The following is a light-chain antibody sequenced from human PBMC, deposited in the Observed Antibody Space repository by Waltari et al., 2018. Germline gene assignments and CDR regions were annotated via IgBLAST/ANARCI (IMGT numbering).Light chain of an antibody. Sequence: EIVLTQSPGTLSLSPGERATLSCVASQGVSSTFFAWYQQKHGQAPRILIYGASFRAAGIPDRFRGSASGTHFTLTISRLEPEDFAVYYCQQFSTSPWTFGQGTKVEFK. V-gene: IGKV3-20*01. J-gene: IGKJ1*01. CDR3: QQFSTSPWT. CDR1: QGVSSTF. CDR2: GAS.